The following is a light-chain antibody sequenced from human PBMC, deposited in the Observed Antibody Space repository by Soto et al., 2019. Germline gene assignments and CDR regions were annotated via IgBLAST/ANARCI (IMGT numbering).Light chain of an antibody. V-gene: IGKV1-5*03. CDR3: KQYKSYSRT. CDR2: KAS. Sequence: DIQMTQSPSTLSASVGDRVTITCRASQSISSWLAWYQQKPGKAPKLLIYKASNLDGGVPSRFSGSGSATEFTLTISSLQPDDFATYYCKQYKSYSRTFGQGTKLEIK. J-gene: IGKJ2*01. CDR1: QSISSW.